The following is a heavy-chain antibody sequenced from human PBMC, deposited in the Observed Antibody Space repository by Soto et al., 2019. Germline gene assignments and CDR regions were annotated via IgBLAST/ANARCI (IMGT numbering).Heavy chain of an antibody. V-gene: IGHV3-74*01. CDR3: TREVSAVFDY. J-gene: IGHJ4*02. Sequence: EAQLVESGGGLVQPGGSLRLSCTASGLTFSNYWVHWVRQTPGKGLVWVSRIDGDGSSTSYADSVKGRFTISRDNAKNTLYLQMNSLRAEDTAVYYCTREVSAVFDYWGQGTLVTVSS. CDR1: GLTFSNYW. CDR2: IDGDGSST. D-gene: IGHD6-25*01.